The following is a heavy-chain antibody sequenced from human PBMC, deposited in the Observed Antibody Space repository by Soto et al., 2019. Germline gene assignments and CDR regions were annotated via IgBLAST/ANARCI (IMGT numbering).Heavy chain of an antibody. J-gene: IGHJ4*02. CDR3: AGRYGPCFDY. Sequence: QVQLQESGPGLVKPSETLSLTCTVSGGSISSYYWSWIRQPPGKGLEWIGYIYYSGSTNYNPSLKSQVPIPEDTSKTKSSLKLTFVTAEDTAVYYCAGRYGPCFDYGAQEPRAPVPS. D-gene: IGHD5-18*01. V-gene: IGHV4-59*12. CDR2: IYYSGST. CDR1: GGSISSYY.